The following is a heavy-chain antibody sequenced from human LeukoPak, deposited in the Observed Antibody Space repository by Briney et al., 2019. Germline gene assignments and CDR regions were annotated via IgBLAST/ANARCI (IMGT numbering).Heavy chain of an antibody. V-gene: IGHV3-7*03. Sequence: GGSLRLSCAASGFTFSSSWMRWVRLDPGGGLEWVANIKQDGSEKNYVDPVKGRFTISRDNAKNSLYLQMNSLRAEDTAVYYCASGLELDYWGQGTLVTVSS. CDR2: IKQDGSEK. J-gene: IGHJ4*02. CDR1: GFTFSSSW. CDR3: ASGLELDY.